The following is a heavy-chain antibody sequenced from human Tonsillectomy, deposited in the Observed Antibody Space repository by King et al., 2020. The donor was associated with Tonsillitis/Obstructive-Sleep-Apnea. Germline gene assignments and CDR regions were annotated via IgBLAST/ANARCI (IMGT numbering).Heavy chain of an antibody. CDR2: INPNSGGT. Sequence: QLVQSGAEVKKPGASVKVSCKASGYTFTGYYMHWVRQAPGQGLEWMGWINPNSGGTKYAQKFQGWVTMTRDTSISTAYMELSRLRSDDTAVYYCARGEVAVASYYFDYWGQGTLVTVSS. CDR1: GYTFTGYY. CDR3: ARGEVAVASYYFDY. V-gene: IGHV1-2*04. J-gene: IGHJ4*02. D-gene: IGHD2-15*01.